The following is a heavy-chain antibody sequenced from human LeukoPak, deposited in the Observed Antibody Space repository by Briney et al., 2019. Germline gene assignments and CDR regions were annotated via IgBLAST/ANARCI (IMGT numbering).Heavy chain of an antibody. V-gene: IGHV3-23*01. CDR3: ARNYGSGSYWFWN. Sequence: PGGTLRLSCAASGFTFSSYGMNWVRQAPGKGLEWVSAISGSGGSPYYADSVKGRFTISRDSSKNTLYLQMNSLRAEDTVVYYCARNYGSGSYWFWNWGQGTLVTVSS. D-gene: IGHD3-10*01. CDR2: ISGSGGSP. CDR1: GFTFSSYG. J-gene: IGHJ4*02.